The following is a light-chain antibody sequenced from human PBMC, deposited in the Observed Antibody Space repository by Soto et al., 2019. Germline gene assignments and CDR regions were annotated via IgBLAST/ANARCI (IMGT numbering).Light chain of an antibody. CDR1: SGHSSYA. Sequence: QLVLTQSPSASASLGASVKLTCTLSSGHSSYAIAWHQQQPEKGPRYLMKLNSDGSHSKGDGIPDRFSGSSSGAERYLTISSRQSEDEADYYCQTWGTGTLWVFGGGTKLTVL. CDR2: LNSDGSH. J-gene: IGLJ3*02. CDR3: QTWGTGTLWV. V-gene: IGLV4-69*01.